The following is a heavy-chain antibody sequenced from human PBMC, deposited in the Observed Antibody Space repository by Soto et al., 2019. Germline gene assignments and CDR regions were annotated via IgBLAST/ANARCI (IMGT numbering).Heavy chain of an antibody. CDR1: GFTFSNAW. V-gene: IGHV3-15*07. CDR2: IKSKTDGGTT. J-gene: IGHJ6*02. Sequence: GGSLRLSCAASGFTFSNAWMNWVRQAPGKGLEWVGRIKSKTDGGTTDYAAPVKGRFTISRDDSKNTLYLQMNSLKTEDTAVYYCTTVRYPDCSSTSCHAGNYYYGMDVWGQGTTVTVSS. D-gene: IGHD2-2*01. CDR3: TTVRYPDCSSTSCHAGNYYYGMDV.